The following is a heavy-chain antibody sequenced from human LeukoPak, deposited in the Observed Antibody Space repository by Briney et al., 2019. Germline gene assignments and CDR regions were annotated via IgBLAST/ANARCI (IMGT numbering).Heavy chain of an antibody. CDR3: ARDRNYYGSGLYWYFDL. D-gene: IGHD3-10*01. J-gene: IGHJ2*01. Sequence: AGSLRLSCAASGFTFSSYAMHWVRQAPGKGLEWVSVISYDGSNKYYADSVKGRFTISRDNSKNTLYLQMNSLRAEDTAVYYCARDRNYYGSGLYWYFDLWGRGTLVTVSS. V-gene: IGHV3-30-3*01. CDR2: ISYDGSNK. CDR1: GFTFSSYA.